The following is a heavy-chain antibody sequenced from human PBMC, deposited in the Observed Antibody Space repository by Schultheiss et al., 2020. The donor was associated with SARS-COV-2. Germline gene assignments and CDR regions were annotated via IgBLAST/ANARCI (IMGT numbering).Heavy chain of an antibody. CDR1: GGSISSGGYS. CDR3: ARDTGTNGRYGMDV. D-gene: IGHD1-14*01. V-gene: IGHV4-30-2*01. Sequence: SETLSLTCAVSGGSISSGGYSWSWIRQPPGKGLEWIGYIYHSGSTYYNPSLKSRVTISVDTSKNQFSLNLSSVTAADTAVYYCARDTGTNGRYGMDVWGQGTTVTVSS. CDR2: IYHSGST. J-gene: IGHJ6*02.